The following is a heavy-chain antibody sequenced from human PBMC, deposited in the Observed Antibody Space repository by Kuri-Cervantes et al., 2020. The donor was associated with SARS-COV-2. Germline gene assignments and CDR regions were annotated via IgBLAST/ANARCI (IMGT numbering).Heavy chain of an antibody. V-gene: IGHV3-30-3*01. CDR2: ISPDGSNK. CDR3: STRYYGDSHWYGLDV. CDR1: GFTFSSYP. J-gene: IGHJ6*02. Sequence: GGSLRLSCAASGFTFSSYPMHWVRQAPGKGLEWVAVISPDGSNKDYADSVEGRFTISRDNSRNTLYLQMNSLRVEDTAVYYTSTRYYGDSHWYGLDVWGQGTTVTVSS. D-gene: IGHD4-17*01.